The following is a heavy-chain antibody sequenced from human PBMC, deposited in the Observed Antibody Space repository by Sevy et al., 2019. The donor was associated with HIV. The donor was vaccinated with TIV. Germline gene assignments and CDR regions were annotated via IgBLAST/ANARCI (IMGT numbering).Heavy chain of an antibody. J-gene: IGHJ3*02. Sequence: GGSLRLSCAASGFTFDDYAMHWVRQAPGKGLEWVSGISWNSGSIGYADSVKGRFTISRDNAKNSLYLQMNSLRAEDTALYYCAKDIRYSSLNEAFDICGQGTMVTVSS. V-gene: IGHV3-9*01. CDR3: AKDIRYSSLNEAFDI. D-gene: IGHD6-13*01. CDR1: GFTFDDYA. CDR2: ISWNSGSI.